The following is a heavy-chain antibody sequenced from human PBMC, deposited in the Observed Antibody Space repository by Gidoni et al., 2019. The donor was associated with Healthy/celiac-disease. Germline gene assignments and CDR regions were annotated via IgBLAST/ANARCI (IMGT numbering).Heavy chain of an antibody. CDR1: GYTFTSYY. V-gene: IGHV1-46*01. Sequence: QVQLVQSGAEVKKPGASVKGSCKASGYTFTSYYMHWVRQAPGQGLEWMGIIKPSGGSTSYAQKFQGRVTMARDTSTSTVYMELSSLRSEDTAVYYCARSHYHDYSNQPMFFDYWGQGTLVTVSS. J-gene: IGHJ4*02. CDR3: ARSHYHDYSNQPMFFDY. D-gene: IGHD4-4*01. CDR2: IKPSGGST.